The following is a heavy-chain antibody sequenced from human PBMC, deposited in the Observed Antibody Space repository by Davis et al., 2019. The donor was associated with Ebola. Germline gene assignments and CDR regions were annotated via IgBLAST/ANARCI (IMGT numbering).Heavy chain of an antibody. V-gene: IGHV3-73*01. CDR2: IRSKANSYAT. CDR3: TTGSYYYDSSGYYYFDY. J-gene: IGHJ4*02. D-gene: IGHD3-22*01. CDR1: GFTFSGSA. Sequence: GGSLRLSCAASGFTFSGSAMHWVRQASGKGLEWVGRIRSKANSYATAYAASVKGRLTISRDDSKNTLYLQMNSLKTEDTAVYYCTTGSYYYDSSGYYYFDYWGQGTLVTVSS.